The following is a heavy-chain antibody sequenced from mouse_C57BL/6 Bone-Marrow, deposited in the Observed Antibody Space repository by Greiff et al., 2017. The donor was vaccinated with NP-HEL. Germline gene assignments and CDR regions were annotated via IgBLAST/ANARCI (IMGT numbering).Heavy chain of an antibody. CDR3: ARERITTVVASRAMDY. CDR1: GYTFTDYY. J-gene: IGHJ4*01. CDR2: INPNNGGT. V-gene: IGHV1-26*01. Sequence: EVQLQQSGPELVKPGASVKISCKASGYTFTDYYMNWVKQSHGKSLEWIGDINPNNGGTSYNQKFKGKATLTVDKSSSTAYMELRSLTSEDSAVYYCARERITTVVASRAMDYWGQGTSVTVSS. D-gene: IGHD1-1*01.